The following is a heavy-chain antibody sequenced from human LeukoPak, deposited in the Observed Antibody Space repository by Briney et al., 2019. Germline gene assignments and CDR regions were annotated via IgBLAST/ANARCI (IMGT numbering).Heavy chain of an antibody. V-gene: IGHV4-34*01. CDR3: ARELMGFRGPVPAAMDACDI. Sequence: PSETLSLTCAVYGGSFSGYYWSWIRQPPGKGLEWSGEINHGGSTNYNPSLKSRVTISVDTSKNQFSLKLSSVTAADTAVYYCARELMGFRGPVPAAMDACDIWGQGTMVTVSS. J-gene: IGHJ3*02. CDR2: INHGGST. D-gene: IGHD2-2*01. CDR1: GGSFSGYY.